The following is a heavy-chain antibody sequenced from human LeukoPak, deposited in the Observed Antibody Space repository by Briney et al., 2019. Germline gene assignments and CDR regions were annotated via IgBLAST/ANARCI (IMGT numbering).Heavy chain of an antibody. Sequence: SETLSLTCTVSGGSVSSGSYYWSWIRQPPGKGLEWIGYIYYSGSTNYNPSLKSRITISVDTSKNQFSLKLSSVTAADTAVYYCARDALTTVTTGAHYFDYWGQGTLVTVSS. CDR1: GGSVSSGSYY. J-gene: IGHJ4*02. D-gene: IGHD4-17*01. V-gene: IGHV4-61*01. CDR3: ARDALTTVTTGAHYFDY. CDR2: IYYSGST.